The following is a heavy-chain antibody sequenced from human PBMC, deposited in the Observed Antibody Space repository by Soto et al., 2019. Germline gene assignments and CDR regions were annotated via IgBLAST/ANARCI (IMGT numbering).Heavy chain of an antibody. CDR2: MNPNSGNT. J-gene: IGHJ4*02. D-gene: IGHD4-17*01. CDR1: GYTFTSYD. Sequence: ASVKVSCKASGYTFTSYDINWVRQATGQGLEWMGWMNPNSGNTGYAQKFQGRVTTTRNTSISTAYMELSSLRSEDTAVYYCARVGGDDFGDSGGFDYWGQGTLVTVSS. V-gene: IGHV1-8*01. CDR3: ARVGGDDFGDSGGFDY.